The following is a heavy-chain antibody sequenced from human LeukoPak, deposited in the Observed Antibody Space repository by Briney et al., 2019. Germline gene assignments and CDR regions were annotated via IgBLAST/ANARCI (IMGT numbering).Heavy chain of an antibody. V-gene: IGHV3-30-3*02. D-gene: IGHD2-15*01. CDR1: GFTFSSYA. CDR2: ISYDGSNK. J-gene: IGHJ4*02. Sequence: QTGGSLRLSCAASGFTFSSYAMHWVRQAPGKGLEWVAVISYDGSNKYYADSVKGRFTISRDNSKNTLYLQMNSLRAEDTAVYYCAKIVGGGGDYWGQGTLVTVSS. CDR3: AKIVGGGGDY.